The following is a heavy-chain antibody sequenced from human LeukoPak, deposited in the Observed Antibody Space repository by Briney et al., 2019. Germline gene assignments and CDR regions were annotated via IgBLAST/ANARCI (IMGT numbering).Heavy chain of an antibody. CDR3: ARGTAQTVNTYAFDM. D-gene: IGHD4-17*01. CDR2: VYYSVIT. Sequence: ASETLSLTCTVSGGSISSYYWSWIRQPPGKGLDWIGYVYYSVITNYNPSLKSRVIISVDTSKNQFFLNLISVTAADTAVYYCARGTAQTVNTYAFDMWGQGTMVTVSS. J-gene: IGHJ3*02. V-gene: IGHV4-59*01. CDR1: GGSISSYY.